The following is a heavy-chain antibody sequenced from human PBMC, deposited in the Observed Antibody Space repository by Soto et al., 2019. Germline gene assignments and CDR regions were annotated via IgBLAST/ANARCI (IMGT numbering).Heavy chain of an antibody. CDR3: ARGIAVPVDPDY. V-gene: IGHV1-3*01. J-gene: IGHJ4*02. Sequence: VASVKVSCKASGYTFTSYAMHWVRQAPGQSLEWMGWINAGNGNTKYSQRFQGRVTITRDTSASTAYMDLSSLRSEDTAVYYCARGIAVPVDPDYWGQGTLVTVSS. D-gene: IGHD6-19*01. CDR1: GYTFTSYA. CDR2: INAGNGNT.